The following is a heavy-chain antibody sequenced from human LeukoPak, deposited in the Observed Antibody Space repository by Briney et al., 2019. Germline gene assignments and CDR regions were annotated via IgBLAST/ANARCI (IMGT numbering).Heavy chain of an antibody. J-gene: IGHJ5*02. V-gene: IGHV4-61*01. CDR2: IYYSGST. CDR1: GGSVSSGSYY. CDR3: ARKIAVAGGGFDP. D-gene: IGHD6-19*01. Sequence: SETLSLTCTASGGSVSSGSYYWSWIRQPPGKGLEWIGYIYYSGSTNYNPSLKSRVTISVDTSKNQFSLKLSSVTAADTAVYYCARKIAVAGGGFDPRGQGTLVTVSS.